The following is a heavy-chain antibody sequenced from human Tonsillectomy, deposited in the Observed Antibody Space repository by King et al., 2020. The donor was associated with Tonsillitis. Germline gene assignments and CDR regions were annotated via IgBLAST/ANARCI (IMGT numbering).Heavy chain of an antibody. V-gene: IGHV4-34*01. Sequence: VQLQQWGAGLLKPSETLSLTCAVYSGSFSGYYWSWIRQPPGKGLEWIGEINHSGSTNYNPSLKSRVTVSVDTSKNQFSLKLSSVTAADTAVYYCARLGYSSSQPLDYWGQGTLVTVSS. CDR1: SGSFSGYY. CDR3: ARLGYSSSQPLDY. CDR2: INHSGST. J-gene: IGHJ4*02. D-gene: IGHD6-13*01.